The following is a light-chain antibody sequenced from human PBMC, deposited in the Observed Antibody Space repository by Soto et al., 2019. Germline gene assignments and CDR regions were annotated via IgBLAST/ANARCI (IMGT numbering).Light chain of an antibody. CDR3: QQYNVCPLT. V-gene: IGKV3-15*01. J-gene: IGKJ4*01. Sequence: EIVMTQSPVTLSVSPGDRATLSCRASQSVNSNLAWYQQKPGQTPKLLIYVASTRATGIPARFSGSGSGTEFTLTISSLQSEDFAVYYRQQYNVCPLTFGGGTKVEFK. CDR2: VAS. CDR1: QSVNSN.